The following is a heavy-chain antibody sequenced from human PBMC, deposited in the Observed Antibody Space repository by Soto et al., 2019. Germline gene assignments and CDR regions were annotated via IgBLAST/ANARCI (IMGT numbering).Heavy chain of an antibody. V-gene: IGHV5-10-1*01. CDR3: ALALAHNNWFDP. CDR1: GYSFTSYW. Sequence: PGESLKISCKGSGYSFTSYWISWVRQMPGKGLEWMGRIDPSDSYTNYSPSFQGHVTISADKSISTAYLQWSSLKASDTAMYYCALALAHNNWFDPWGQGTLVTVSS. D-gene: IGHD6-13*01. J-gene: IGHJ5*02. CDR2: IDPSDSYT.